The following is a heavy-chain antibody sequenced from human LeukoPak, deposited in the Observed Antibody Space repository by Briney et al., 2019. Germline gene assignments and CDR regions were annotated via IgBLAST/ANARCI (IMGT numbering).Heavy chain of an antibody. V-gene: IGHV1-2*06. CDR3: ARDSDTYDYVWGSYRFDY. Sequence: ASVKVSCKASGYTFTGYYMHWVRQAPGQGLEWMGRINPNGGGTNYAQKFQGRVTMTRDTSISTAYMELSRLRSDDTAVYYCARDSDTYDYVWGSYRFDYWGQGTLVTVSS. CDR2: INPNGGGT. CDR1: GYTFTGYY. D-gene: IGHD3-16*02. J-gene: IGHJ4*02.